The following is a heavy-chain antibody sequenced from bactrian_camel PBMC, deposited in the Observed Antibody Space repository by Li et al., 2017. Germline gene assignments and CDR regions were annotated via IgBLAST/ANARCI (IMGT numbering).Heavy chain of an antibody. CDR1: GFTFSMTA. CDR3: GKGEYDSCSGSSCYVTYVY. Sequence: DVQLVESGGGLVQPGGSLRLSCAASGFTFSMTAMSWVRQAPGKGLEWVSRVDSVGSTTYYDDSVKGRFTISRDNAKNTLYLQLNSLKTEDTAMYYCGKGEYDSCSGSSCYVTYVYGGQGTQVTVS. D-gene: IGHD3*01. CDR2: VDSVGSTT. J-gene: IGHJ4*01. V-gene: IGHV3S31*01.